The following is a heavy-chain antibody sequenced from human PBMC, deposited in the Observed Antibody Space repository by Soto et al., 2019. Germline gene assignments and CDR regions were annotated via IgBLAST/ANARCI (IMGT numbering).Heavy chain of an antibody. Sequence: GGSLRLSCAASGFTFSSYAMHWVRQAPGKGLEWVAVISYDGSNKYYADSVKGRFTISRDNSKNTLYLQMNSLRAEDTAVYYCARGSVYDFWSGSSSRRVAFDIWGQGTMVT. J-gene: IGHJ3*02. D-gene: IGHD3-3*01. CDR2: ISYDGSNK. CDR3: ARGSVYDFWSGSSSRRVAFDI. V-gene: IGHV3-30-3*01. CDR1: GFTFSSYA.